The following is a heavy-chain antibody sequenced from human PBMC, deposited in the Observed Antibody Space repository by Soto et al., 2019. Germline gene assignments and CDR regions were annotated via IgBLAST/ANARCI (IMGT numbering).Heavy chain of an antibody. Sequence: PGGSLRLSCTASGFTFGDYAMSWVRQAPGKGLEWVGFIRSKAYGGTTEYAASVKGRFTISRDDSKSIAYLQMNSLKTEDTAVYYCTRGGTVAYYYYGMDVWGQGTTVTVSS. CDR2: IRSKAYGGTT. CDR1: GFTFGDYA. D-gene: IGHD1-1*01. V-gene: IGHV3-49*04. CDR3: TRGGTVAYYYYGMDV. J-gene: IGHJ6*02.